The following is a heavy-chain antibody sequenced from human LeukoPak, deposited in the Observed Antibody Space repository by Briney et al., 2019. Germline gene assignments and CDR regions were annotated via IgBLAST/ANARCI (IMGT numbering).Heavy chain of an antibody. Sequence: TVKVSCKASGGTFSSYAISWVRQAPGQGLEWMGGIIPIFGTANYAQKFQGRVTITADESTSTAYMELSSLRSEDTAVYYCARDPRWAYGDYPRGFDYWGQATLVTVSS. CDR2: IIPIFGTA. V-gene: IGHV1-69*13. CDR3: ARDPRWAYGDYPRGFDY. CDR1: GGTFSSYA. J-gene: IGHJ4*02. D-gene: IGHD4-17*01.